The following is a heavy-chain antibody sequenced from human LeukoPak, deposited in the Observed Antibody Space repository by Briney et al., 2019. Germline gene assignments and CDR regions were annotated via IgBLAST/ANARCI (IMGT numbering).Heavy chain of an antibody. D-gene: IGHD1-7*01. J-gene: IGHJ5*02. Sequence: SETLSLTCAVYGGSFSGYYWSWICQPPGKGLEWIGEINHSGSTNYNPSLKSRVTISVDTSKNQFSLKLSSVTAADTAVYYCARGPFSITGTRFVVWFDPWGQGTLVTVSS. CDR3: ARGPFSITGTRFVVWFDP. CDR2: INHSGST. V-gene: IGHV4-34*01. CDR1: GGSFSGYY.